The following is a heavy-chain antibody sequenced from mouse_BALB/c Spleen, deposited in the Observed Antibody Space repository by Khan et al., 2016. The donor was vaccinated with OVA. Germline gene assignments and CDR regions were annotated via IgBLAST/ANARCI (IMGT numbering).Heavy chain of an antibody. CDR2: ISYSGST. CDR3: ARVNYYVYAMDY. J-gene: IGHJ4*01. D-gene: IGHD1-1*01. CDR1: GYSINSNYA. Sequence: EVQLQESGPGLVKPSQSLSLTCTVTGYSINSNYAWNWIRQFPGNKLEWMGYISYSGSTSYIPYLKSRIPIPRDTSKNQFFLQLNSVSTEDTATYYCARVNYYVYAMDYWGQGTSVTVSS. V-gene: IGHV3-2*02.